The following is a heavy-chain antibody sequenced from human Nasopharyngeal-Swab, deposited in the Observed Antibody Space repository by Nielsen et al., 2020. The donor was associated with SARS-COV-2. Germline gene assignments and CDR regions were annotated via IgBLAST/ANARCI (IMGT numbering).Heavy chain of an antibody. CDR1: GFTFSSYA. D-gene: IGHD1-14*01. Sequence: GGSLRLSCAASGFTFSSYAMHWVRQAPGKGLEWVAVISYDGSNKYYADSVKGRFTISRDNSKNTLYLQMNSLRAEDTAVYYCARGAEVAWGQGTLVTVSS. CDR3: ARGAEVA. CDR2: ISYDGSNK. J-gene: IGHJ5*02. V-gene: IGHV3-30*04.